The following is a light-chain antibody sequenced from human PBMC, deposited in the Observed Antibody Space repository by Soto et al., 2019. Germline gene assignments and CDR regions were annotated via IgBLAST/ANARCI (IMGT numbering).Light chain of an antibody. CDR3: CSYAGSSTWV. V-gene: IGLV2-23*01. J-gene: IGLJ1*01. CDR1: SSDVGSYNF. Sequence: QSALTQPASVSGSPGQSITISCTGTSSDVGSYNFVSWYQQHPGKAPKVMIYEGSKRPSGVSNRFSGSKSGITASLTISGLQAEDEADYYCCSYAGSSTWVFGTGTKLTVL. CDR2: EGS.